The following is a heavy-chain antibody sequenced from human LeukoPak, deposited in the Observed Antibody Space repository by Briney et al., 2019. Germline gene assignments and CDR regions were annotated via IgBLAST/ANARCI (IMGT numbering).Heavy chain of an antibody. CDR1: GYTFTSYG. V-gene: IGHV1-18*01. CDR3: ARVGSSWYYFDY. CDR2: ISAYNGNT. J-gene: IGHJ4*02. D-gene: IGHD6-13*01. Sequence: ASVKVSRKASGYTFTSYGISWVRQAPGQGLEWMGWISAYNGNTNYAQKLQGRVTMTTDTSTSTAYMELRSLRSDNTAVYYCARVGSSWYYFDYWGQGTLVTVSX.